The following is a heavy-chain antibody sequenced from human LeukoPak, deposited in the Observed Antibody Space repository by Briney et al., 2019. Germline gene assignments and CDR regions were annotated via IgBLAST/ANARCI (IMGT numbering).Heavy chain of an antibody. D-gene: IGHD3-3*01. CDR3: ARDGFWSGYYLDY. Sequence: SETLSLTCAVYGGSFSGYYWSWIRQPPGKGLEWIGEINHSGSTNYNPSLKSRVTISVDTSKNQFSLKLSSVTAADTAVYYCARDGFWSGYYLDYWGQGTLVTVSA. CDR1: GGSFSGYY. V-gene: IGHV4-34*01. CDR2: INHSGST. J-gene: IGHJ4*02.